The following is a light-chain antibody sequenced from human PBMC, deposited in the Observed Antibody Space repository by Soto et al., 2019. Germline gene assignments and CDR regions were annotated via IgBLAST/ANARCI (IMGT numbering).Light chain of an antibody. CDR3: NQYARDPFT. V-gene: IGKV4-1*01. Sequence: DIVMTQSPDSLAVSLGERATINCKSSQSVLYTPNNNNYLAWFQQKPGQPPKLLIYWASTRESGAPDRFSGSGSGTDVTLTIGSVEAEDVAVYYCNQYARDPFTFGQGTELQIK. CDR1: QSVLYTPNNNNY. J-gene: IGKJ2*01. CDR2: WAS.